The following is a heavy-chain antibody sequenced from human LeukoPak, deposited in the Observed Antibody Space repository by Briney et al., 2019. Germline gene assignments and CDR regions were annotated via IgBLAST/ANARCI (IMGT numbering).Heavy chain of an antibody. CDR2: IYYSGST. V-gene: IGHV4-59*08. CDR3: ARHRYPGHYYDSSGYFDY. Sequence: SETLSLTCTVSGGSISSYYWSWIRQPPGKGLEWIGYIYYSGSTNYNPSLKSRVTISVDTSMNQFSLKLSSVTAADTAVYYCARHRYPGHYYDSSGYFDYWGQGTLVTVSS. J-gene: IGHJ4*02. CDR1: GGSISSYY. D-gene: IGHD3-22*01.